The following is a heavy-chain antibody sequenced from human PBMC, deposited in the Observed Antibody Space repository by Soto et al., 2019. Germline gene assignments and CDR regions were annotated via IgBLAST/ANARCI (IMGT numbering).Heavy chain of an antibody. V-gene: IGHV1-69*02. CDR3: ATSFGSGSRAFDY. Sequence: QVQLVQSGAEVKKPGSSVKVSCKASGDTFNFYTINWVRQAPGLGLEWMGRFNPILSFSNSALKFQGRVTLTGEKTTSTAYMVVRRLRIEETAIYYCATSFGSGSRAFDYWGQGALVTVSS. J-gene: IGHJ4*02. D-gene: IGHD3-10*01. CDR2: FNPILSFS. CDR1: GDTFNFYT.